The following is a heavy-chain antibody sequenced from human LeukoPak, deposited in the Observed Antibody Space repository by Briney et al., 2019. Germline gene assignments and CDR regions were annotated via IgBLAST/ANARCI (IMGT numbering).Heavy chain of an antibody. CDR1: GFTVSSNY. CDR2: IYSGGST. J-gene: IGHJ3*02. CDR3: AREGRETRNAFDI. V-gene: IGHV3-53*01. Sequence: PGGSLRLSCAASGFTVSSNYMAWVRQPPGKGLEWVSVIYSGGSTYYADSVKGRFTISRDNSKNTLYLQMNSLRAEDTAVYYCAREGRETRNAFDIWGQGTMVTVSS.